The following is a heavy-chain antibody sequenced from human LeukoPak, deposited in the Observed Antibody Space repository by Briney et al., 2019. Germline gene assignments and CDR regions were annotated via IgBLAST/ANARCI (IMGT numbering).Heavy chain of an antibody. D-gene: IGHD3-22*01. V-gene: IGHV1-2*02. CDR1: GYTFTGYY. CDR3: ARDHYYESSGYYPFHY. J-gene: IGHJ4*02. CDR2: INPNSGGT. Sequence: ASVKVSCKASGYTFTGYYMHWVRQAPGQGVGWMGWINPNSGGTNYAQKFQGRVTMTRDTSISTAYMELSRLRSDDTAVYYCARDHYYESSGYYPFHYWGQGTLVTVSS.